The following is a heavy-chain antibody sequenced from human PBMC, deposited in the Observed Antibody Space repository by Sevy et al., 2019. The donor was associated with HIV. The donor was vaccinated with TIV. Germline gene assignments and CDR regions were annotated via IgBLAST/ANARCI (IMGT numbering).Heavy chain of an antibody. CDR3: ARPYSNYYYAMDV. CDR2: IYYSGST. V-gene: IGHV4-59*01. Sequence: SETLSLTCTGSGDAISGYYWSWIRQPPGKGLEWIGYIYYSGSTNYNPSLKSRVTISEDTSKNQFSLKLTSVTAADTAVYYCARPYSNYYYAMDVWGQGTTVTVSS. J-gene: IGHJ6*02. D-gene: IGHD1-26*01. CDR1: GDAISGYY.